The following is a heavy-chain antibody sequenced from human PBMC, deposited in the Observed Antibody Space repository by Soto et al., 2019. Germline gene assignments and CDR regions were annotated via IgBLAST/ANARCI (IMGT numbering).Heavy chain of an antibody. CDR2: ISYDGNNK. V-gene: IGHV3-30-3*01. D-gene: IGHD2-15*01. Sequence: QVQLVESGGGVVQPGRSLRLSCAASGFTFSSYALYWVRQAPGKGLEWVAVISYDGNNKYYADSVKGRFTISRDNSKKSLYLQMNSLRAEDTAVYYCARAGCAGGSCYALVGLRYGMDVWGQGTTVTVAS. CDR1: GFTFSSYA. CDR3: ARAGCAGGSCYALVGLRYGMDV. J-gene: IGHJ6*02.